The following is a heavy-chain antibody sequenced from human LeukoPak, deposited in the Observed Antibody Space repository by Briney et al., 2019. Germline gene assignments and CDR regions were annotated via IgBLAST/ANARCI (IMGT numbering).Heavy chain of an antibody. CDR3: ANGGPLINYGDYVGWFDP. J-gene: IGHJ5*02. CDR1: GGTFSSYA. CDR2: IIPILGIA. Sequence: SVKVSCKASGGTFSSYAISWVRQAPGQGLEWLGRIIPILGIANYAQKFQGRVTITADKSTSTAYMELSSLRSEDTAVYYCANGGPLINYGDYVGWFDPWGQGTLVTVSS. D-gene: IGHD4-17*01. V-gene: IGHV1-69*04.